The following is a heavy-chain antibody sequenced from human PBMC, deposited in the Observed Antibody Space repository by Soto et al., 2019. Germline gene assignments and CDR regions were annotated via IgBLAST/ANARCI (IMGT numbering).Heavy chain of an antibody. V-gene: IGHV6-1*01. D-gene: IGHD6-19*01. Sequence: SQTLSLTCAISGDSVSSNSAAWNWIRQSPSRGLEWLGRTYYRSKWYNDYAVSVKSRITINPDTSKNQFSLQLNSVTPEDTAVYYCARDRSRAVAGYYYYYGMDVWGQGTTVTVSS. CDR1: GDSVSSNSAA. J-gene: IGHJ6*02. CDR2: TYYRSKWYN. CDR3: ARDRSRAVAGYYYYYGMDV.